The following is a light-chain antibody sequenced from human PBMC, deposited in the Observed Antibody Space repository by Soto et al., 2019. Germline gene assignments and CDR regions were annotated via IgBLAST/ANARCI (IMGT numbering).Light chain of an antibody. CDR1: QSISPW. Sequence: DIQMTQSPSTLSASVGDRVTVTCRASQSISPWVGWYQQKPGKAPKLLIYDVSSLESGVPSRFSGSESGAEFTLTISSLQPDDFASYYCQHFNSYSRTFGQGTKIEIK. J-gene: IGKJ1*01. V-gene: IGKV1-5*01. CDR3: QHFNSYSRT. CDR2: DVS.